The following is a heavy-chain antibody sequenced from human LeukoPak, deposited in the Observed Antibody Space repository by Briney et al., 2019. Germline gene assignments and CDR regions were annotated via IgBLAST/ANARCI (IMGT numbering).Heavy chain of an antibody. D-gene: IGHD1-1*01. J-gene: IGHJ4*02. V-gene: IGHV3-53*01. Sequence: GGSLRLSCAASAFTVSSSYMSWVRQAPGKGLEWVSVIYSGGSTYYADSVKGRFTISRDNSKNALYLQMNSLRAEDTAVYYCAGGRDLQPTPDFDYWGQGTLVTVSS. CDR3: AGGRDLQPTPDFDY. CDR2: IYSGGST. CDR1: AFTVSSSY.